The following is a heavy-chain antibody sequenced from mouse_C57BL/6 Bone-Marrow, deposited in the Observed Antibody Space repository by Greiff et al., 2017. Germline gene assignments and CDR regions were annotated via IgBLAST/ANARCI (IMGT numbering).Heavy chain of an antibody. CDR2: IYPRSGNT. CDR3: ARRGLRPYFDY. J-gene: IGHJ2*01. V-gene: IGHV1-81*01. Sequence: VQLKESGAELARPGASVKLSCKASGYTFTSYGISWVKQRTGQGLEWIGEIYPRSGNTYYNEKFKGKATLTADKSSSTAYMELRSLTSEDSAVYFCARRGLRPYFDYWGQGTTLTVSS. CDR1: GYTFTSYG. D-gene: IGHD2-4*01.